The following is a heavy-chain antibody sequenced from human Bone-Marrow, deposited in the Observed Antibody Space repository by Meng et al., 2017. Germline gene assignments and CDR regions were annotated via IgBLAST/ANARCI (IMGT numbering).Heavy chain of an antibody. J-gene: IGHJ5*02. V-gene: IGHV4-39*07. CDR2: IDYSGST. Sequence: QPHLQTSDPGLVKPSETFSLICSVSGGSIRSSSYYWGWIRQPPGKGLEWIGTIDYSGSTYYNPALNSRVTISVDTSKNQFSLKLNSVTAADTALYYCATSNALPALNWFDPWGRGTLVTVSS. D-gene: IGHD1-1*01. CDR3: ATSNALPALNWFDP. CDR1: GGSIRSSSYY.